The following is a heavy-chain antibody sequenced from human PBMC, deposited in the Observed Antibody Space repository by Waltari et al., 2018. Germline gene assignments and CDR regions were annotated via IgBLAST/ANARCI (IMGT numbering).Heavy chain of an antibody. D-gene: IGHD3-10*01. J-gene: IGHJ4*02. CDR2: MKQDGRGI. V-gene: IGHV3-7*01. CDR1: GFTFSDYW. Sequence: EVQLVESGGGLVQPGGSLRLSCLVSGFTFSDYWMSWVRQAPGKGLEGVANMKQDGRGIYYADSVKGRFAIARDNAKNSLYLQMNSLRAEDTAVYYCARDVGKVGGNYWGQGTLVTVSS. CDR3: ARDVGKVGGNY.